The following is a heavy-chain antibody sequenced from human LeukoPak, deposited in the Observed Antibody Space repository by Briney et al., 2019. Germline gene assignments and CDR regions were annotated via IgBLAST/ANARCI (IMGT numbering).Heavy chain of an antibody. CDR1: GGSITSSPYS. CDR2: FYYSGST. J-gene: IGHJ6*03. CDR3: ARVRRSGTPTYYYYYYMDA. V-gene: IGHV4-39*07. Sequence: SETLSLTCTVSGGSITSSPYSWGWIRQPPGKGLEWIGSFYYSGSTYYNPSLQSRVTISIDTSKNQFSLKVSSVTAADTAVFYCARVRRSGTPTYYYYYYMDAWGKGATVTVSS. D-gene: IGHD3-3*01.